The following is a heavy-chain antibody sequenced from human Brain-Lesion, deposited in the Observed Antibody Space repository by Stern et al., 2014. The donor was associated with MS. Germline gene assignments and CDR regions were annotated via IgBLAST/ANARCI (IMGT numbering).Heavy chain of an antibody. Sequence: QVQLVESGGGVVQPGRSLRLSCAASGFTFENYGLHLVRQAPGKGLEWVALIWYDGTEEYYTDSVKGRFTIFRDNSKRILYLQMNRLRAEDTAVYYCARRRSLLGPYAMDVWGQGTPVIVSS. CDR2: IWYDGTEE. CDR3: ARRRSLLGPYAMDV. V-gene: IGHV3-33*01. CDR1: GFTFENYG. D-gene: IGHD3-16*01. J-gene: IGHJ6*02.